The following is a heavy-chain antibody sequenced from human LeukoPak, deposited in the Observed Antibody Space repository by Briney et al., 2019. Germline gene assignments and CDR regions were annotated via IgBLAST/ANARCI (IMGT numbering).Heavy chain of an antibody. CDR2: ISGSGGST. D-gene: IGHD3-3*01. Sequence: GGSLRLSCAASGCTFSSYAMSWVRQAPGKGLEWVSAISGSGGSTYYADSVRRRFTSSSTNSNNTPYLQMNIPAAEATALYYCAKNPLYFGVVIIDYWGQGTLVTVSS. J-gene: IGHJ4*02. CDR3: AKNPLYFGVVIIDY. CDR1: GCTFSSYA. V-gene: IGHV3-23*01.